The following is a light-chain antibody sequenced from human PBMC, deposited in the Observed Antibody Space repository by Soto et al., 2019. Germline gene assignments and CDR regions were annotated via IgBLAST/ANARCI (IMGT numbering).Light chain of an antibody. CDR1: NSNIGSNT. J-gene: IGLJ3*02. V-gene: IGLV1-44*01. CDR2: SSD. Sequence: QSVLIQPPSASGTPGQRVTISCSGRNSNIGSNTVSWYHQAPGTAPKVVIYSSDQRPSGVPDRLSSSKSGTSASLDISGLQSADEGDYYCVAWDDRLNGWVFGGGTKVTVL. CDR3: VAWDDRLNGWV.